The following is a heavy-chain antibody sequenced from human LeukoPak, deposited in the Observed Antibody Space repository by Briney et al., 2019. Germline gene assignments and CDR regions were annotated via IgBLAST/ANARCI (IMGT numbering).Heavy chain of an antibody. CDR2: IYYSGST. CDR3: ARDGYGSGYWFDP. CDR1: GVSFSGYY. D-gene: IGHD3-10*01. J-gene: IGHJ5*02. V-gene: IGHV4-31*11. Sequence: SETLSLTCVVYGVSFSGYYWSWIRQHPGKGLEWIGYIYYSGSTYYNPSLKSRVTISVDTSKNQFSLKLSSVTAADTAVYYCARDGYGSGYWFDPWGQGTLVTVSS.